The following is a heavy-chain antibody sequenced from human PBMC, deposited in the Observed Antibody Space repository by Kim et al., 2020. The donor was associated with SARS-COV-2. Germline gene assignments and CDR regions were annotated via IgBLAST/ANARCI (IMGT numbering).Heavy chain of an antibody. J-gene: IGHJ4*02. CDR3: ARSFSGNNYFFDD. Sequence: YADSVKGRFSISRDDYDDTVYLLMNSLRAEDTAVDYCARSFSGNNYFFDDWGQGTLVTVSS. V-gene: IGHV3-23*01. D-gene: IGHD1-26*01.